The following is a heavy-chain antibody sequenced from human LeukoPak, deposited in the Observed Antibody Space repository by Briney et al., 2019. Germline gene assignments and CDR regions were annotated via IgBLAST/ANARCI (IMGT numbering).Heavy chain of an antibody. J-gene: IGHJ4*02. CDR1: GITLSNYG. D-gene: IGHD3-22*01. CDR3: AKRGVVIRVILVGFHKEAYYFDS. Sequence: RGSLRLSCAVSGITLSNYGMSWVRQAPGKGLEWVAGISGSGGGTYYADSVKGRFTISRDNPKNTLYLQMNSLRAEDTAVYFCAKRGVVIRVILVGFHKEAYYFDSWGQGALVTVSS. V-gene: IGHV3-23*01. CDR2: ISGSGGGT.